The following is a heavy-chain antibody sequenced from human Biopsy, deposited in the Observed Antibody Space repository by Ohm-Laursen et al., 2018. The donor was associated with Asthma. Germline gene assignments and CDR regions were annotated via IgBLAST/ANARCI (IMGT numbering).Heavy chain of an antibody. CDR3: ARGDSSNWSHYYFDY. Sequence: SLRLSCAASGFAVSRDYMFWVRQAPGKGLEWVSVIYSGGTSHTADSVSGRFTISRDYSKNTLYLQMHSLRAEDTAVYYYARGDSSNWSHYYFDYWGQGTLVTVSS. CDR2: IYSGGTS. CDR1: GFAVSRDY. J-gene: IGHJ4*02. D-gene: IGHD3-22*01. V-gene: IGHV3-53*01.